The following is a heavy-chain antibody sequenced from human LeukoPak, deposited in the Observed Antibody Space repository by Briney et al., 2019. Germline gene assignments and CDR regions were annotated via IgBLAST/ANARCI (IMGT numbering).Heavy chain of an antibody. CDR3: ARYIWGSYPTFEDY. D-gene: IGHD3-16*02. J-gene: IGHJ4*02. CDR1: GGSISSYY. Sequence: SGPTLVNPSETLSLTCTVSGGSISSYYWSWIRQPPGKGLEWIGYISYSGSTNYNPSLKSRVTISVDTSKNQLSLKLNSVTAADTAVYYCARYIWGSYPTFEDYWGQGSLVTSSS. CDR2: ISYSGST. V-gene: IGHV4-59*01.